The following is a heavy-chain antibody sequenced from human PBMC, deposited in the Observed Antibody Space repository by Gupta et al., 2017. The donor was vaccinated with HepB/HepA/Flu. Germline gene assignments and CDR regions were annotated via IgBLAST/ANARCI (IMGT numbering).Heavy chain of an antibody. CDR1: GYTFPGYY. CDR2: INPNSGGT. D-gene: IGHD3-22*01. CDR3: AIGGYDDSSGYLLDY. V-gene: IGHV1-2*02. J-gene: IGHJ4*02. Sequence: QVQLVQSGAEVKKPGASVKVSCKASGYTFPGYYMHWMRQAPGQGLEWMGWINPNSGGTNYAQKFQGRVTMTRDTSISTAYMELSRLRSDDTAVYYCAIGGYDDSSGYLLDYWGQGTLVTVSS.